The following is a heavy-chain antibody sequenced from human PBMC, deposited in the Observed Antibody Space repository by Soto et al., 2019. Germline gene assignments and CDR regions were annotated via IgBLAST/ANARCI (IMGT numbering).Heavy chain of an antibody. V-gene: IGHV2-5*01. CDR3: SHSRDEYYYDSSGYSPIDY. D-gene: IGHD3-22*01. J-gene: IGHJ4*02. Sequence: SGPTLVNPTRTLTLTCTFSGFSLSTSGVGVGWIRQPPGKALEWLELIYWNDDKRYSPSLKSRLTITKNTSKNQVVLTMTNMDPVDTATYYCSHSRDEYYYDSSGYSPIDYWGQGTLVTVSS. CDR1: GFSLSTSGVG. CDR2: IYWNDDK.